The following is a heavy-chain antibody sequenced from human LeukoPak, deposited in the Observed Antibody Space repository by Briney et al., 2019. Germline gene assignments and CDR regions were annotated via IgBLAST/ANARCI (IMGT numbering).Heavy chain of an antibody. CDR2: INPNIGAT. CDR3: AINQVDGTGIFDP. V-gene: IGHV1-2*02. D-gene: IGHD1-14*01. Sequence: ASVKVSCKASGYTFTDYYIHWVRRAPGQGLEWMGWINPNIGATNYAQKFQGRVTITRDTSSVTAYMELGRLGSDDTAVYYCAINQVDGTGIFDPWGQGTLVTVSS. CDR1: GYTFTDYY. J-gene: IGHJ5*02.